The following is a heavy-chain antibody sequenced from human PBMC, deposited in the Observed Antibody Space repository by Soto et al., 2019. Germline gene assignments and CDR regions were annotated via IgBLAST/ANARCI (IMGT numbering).Heavy chain of an antibody. CDR2: IYYDGST. CDR3: AKVVVAATRHTDFDS. V-gene: IGHV4-39*01. CDR1: GGSINSNNYY. Sequence: SETLSLTCTVSGGSINSNNYYWAWIRQPPGKGLAWIASIYYDGSTYYNPSLKSRVTISIETSKNQCSLRLRSVTAADTAIYYCAKVVVAATRHTDFDSWGQGTLVTVSS. J-gene: IGHJ4*02. D-gene: IGHD2-15*01.